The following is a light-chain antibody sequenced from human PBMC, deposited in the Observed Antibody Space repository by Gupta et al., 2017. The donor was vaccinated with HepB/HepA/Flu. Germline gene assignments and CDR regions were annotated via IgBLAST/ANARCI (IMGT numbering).Light chain of an antibody. CDR2: GNS. V-gene: IGLV1-40*01. J-gene: IGLJ3*02. Sequence: QSVLTQPPSVSGAPGQRVTISCTGSSSNIGAGYDVHWYQQLPGTAPKLLIYGNSNRPSGVPDRFSGSKSGTSASLAITGLQAEDEADYYGQSYDSSLSGSPGVFGGGTKLTVL. CDR1: SSNIGAGYD. CDR3: QSYDSSLSGSPGV.